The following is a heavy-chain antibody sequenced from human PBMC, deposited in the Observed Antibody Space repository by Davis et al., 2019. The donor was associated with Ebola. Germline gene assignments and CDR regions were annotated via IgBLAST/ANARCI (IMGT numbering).Heavy chain of an antibody. V-gene: IGHV4-4*02. D-gene: IGHD3-10*01. Sequence: MPSETLSLTCAVSGGSISSSNWWSWVRQPPGKGLEWIGEIYHSGSTNYNPSLKSRVTISVDKSKNQFSLKLSSVTAADTAVYYCARGLLWFGESPLNWFDPWGQGTLVTVSS. CDR3: ARGLLWFGESPLNWFDP. CDR1: GGSISSSNW. J-gene: IGHJ5*02. CDR2: IYHSGST.